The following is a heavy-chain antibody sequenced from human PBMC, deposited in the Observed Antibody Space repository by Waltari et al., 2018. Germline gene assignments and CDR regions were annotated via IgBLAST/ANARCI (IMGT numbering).Heavy chain of an antibody. CDR2: IYYSGST. CDR3: ARHTYSEWERAFDY. J-gene: IGHJ4*02. D-gene: IGHD1-26*01. V-gene: IGHV4-59*11. Sequence: QVQLQESGPGLVKPSETLSLTCTVSGGSISSHYWSWIRQPPGKGLEWIGYIYYSGSTNYNPSLKSRVTKSVDTSKNQFSLKLSSVTAADTAVYYGARHTYSEWERAFDYWGQGTLFTVSS. CDR1: GGSISSHY.